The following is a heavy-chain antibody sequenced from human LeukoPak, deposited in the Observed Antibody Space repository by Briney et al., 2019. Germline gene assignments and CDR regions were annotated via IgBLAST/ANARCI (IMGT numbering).Heavy chain of an antibody. CDR3: ARKGLSYDAFDI. V-gene: IGHV4-59*08. CDR2: IYYSGST. D-gene: IGHD3-16*02. J-gene: IGHJ3*02. CDR1: GGSISSYY. Sequence: SETLSLTCTGSGGSISSYYWSLIRQPPGKGLEWIGYIYYSGSTNYNPSLKSRVTISVDTSKNQFSLKLSSVTAADTAVYYCARKGLSYDAFDIWGQGTMVTVSS.